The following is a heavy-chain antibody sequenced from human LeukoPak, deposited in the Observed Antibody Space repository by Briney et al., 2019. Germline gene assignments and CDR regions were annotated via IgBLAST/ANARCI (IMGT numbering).Heavy chain of an antibody. J-gene: IGHJ4*02. CDR3: ASQTHDCSGGSCYSVGYYFDY. D-gene: IGHD2-15*01. CDR1: GFTFSSYE. Sequence: PGGSLRLSCAASGFTFSSYEMNWVRQAPGKGLEWVSYISSSGSTIYYADSVKGRFTISRDNAKNSLYLQMISLRAEDTAVYYCASQTHDCSGGSCYSVGYYFDYWGQGTLVTVSS. V-gene: IGHV3-48*03. CDR2: ISSSGSTI.